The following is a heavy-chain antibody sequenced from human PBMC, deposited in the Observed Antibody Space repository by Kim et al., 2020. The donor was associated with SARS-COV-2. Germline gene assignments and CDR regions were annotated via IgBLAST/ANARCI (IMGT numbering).Heavy chain of an antibody. J-gene: IGHJ4*02. D-gene: IGHD6-13*01. V-gene: IGHV5-10-1*01. CDR3: ARRVAAAGTGFDY. Sequence: SSPSFQGHVTISADKSISTAYLQWSSLKASDTAMYYCARRVAAAGTGFDYWGQGTLVTVSS.